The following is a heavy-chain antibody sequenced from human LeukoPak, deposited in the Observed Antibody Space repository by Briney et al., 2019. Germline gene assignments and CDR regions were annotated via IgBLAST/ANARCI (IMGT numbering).Heavy chain of an antibody. V-gene: IGHV3-30*02. CDR1: GFTFSSYG. CDR2: IRYDGSNK. J-gene: IGHJ4*02. Sequence: SGGSLRLSRAASGFTFSSYGMHWVRQAPGKGLEWVAFIRYDGSNKYYADSVKGRFTISRDNSKNTLYLQMNSLRAEDTAVYYCARGLYDILTGFDYWGQGTLVTVSS. D-gene: IGHD3-9*01. CDR3: ARGLYDILTGFDY.